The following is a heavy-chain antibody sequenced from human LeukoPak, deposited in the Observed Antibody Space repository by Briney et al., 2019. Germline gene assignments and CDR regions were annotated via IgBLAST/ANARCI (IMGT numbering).Heavy chain of an antibody. J-gene: IGHJ6*02. CDR3: ARGGAGDYYAYGMDV. CDR2: ISAYNGNT. Sequence: ASVKVSCKASGYTFISYGISWVRQAPGQGLEWMGWISAYNGNTNYAQKFQGRVTMNKDTSTSTAYMELRSLRSDDTAVYYCARGGAGDYYAYGMDVWGQGTTVTVSS. CDR1: GYTFISYG. V-gene: IGHV1-18*01. D-gene: IGHD3-10*01.